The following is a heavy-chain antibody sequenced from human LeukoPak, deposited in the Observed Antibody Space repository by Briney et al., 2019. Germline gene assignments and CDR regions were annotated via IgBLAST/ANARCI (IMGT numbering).Heavy chain of an antibody. CDR3: AREDIVVVPAAMVGSLDY. D-gene: IGHD2-2*01. CDR1: GFTFSSYA. CDR2: ISYDGSNK. Sequence: GGSPRLSCAASGFTFSSYAMHWVRQAPGKGLEWVAVISYDGSNKYYADSVKGRFTISRDNSKNTLYLQMNSLRAEDTAVYYCAREDIVVVPAAMVGSLDYWGQGTLVTVSS. J-gene: IGHJ4*02. V-gene: IGHV3-30*04.